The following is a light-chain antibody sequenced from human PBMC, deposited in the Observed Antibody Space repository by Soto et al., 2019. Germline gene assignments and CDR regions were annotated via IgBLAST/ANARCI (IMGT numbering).Light chain of an antibody. V-gene: IGKV3-15*01. CDR1: QSIIRS. J-gene: IGKJ1*01. CDR2: EAS. Sequence: EIVMTQSPATLSVSPGERATLSCRTSQSIIRSLAWYQQKPGQAPRLLIYEASTRATGIPPMFSGSGSGTEFTLTISGPQSEDSTVYCCQHYRDWRTLGHRTKVAIK. CDR3: QHYRDWRT.